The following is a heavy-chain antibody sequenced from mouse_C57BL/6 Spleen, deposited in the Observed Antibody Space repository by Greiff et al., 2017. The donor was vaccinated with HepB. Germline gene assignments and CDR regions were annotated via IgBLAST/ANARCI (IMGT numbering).Heavy chain of an antibody. D-gene: IGHD2-4*01. Sequence: QVQLQQSGAELARPGASVKMSCKASGYTFTSYTMHWVKQRPGQGLEWIGYINPSSGYTKYNQKFKDKATLTADKSSSTAYMQLSSLTSEDSAVYYCARGGHDYDGFAYWGQGTLVTFSA. CDR1: GYTFTSYT. V-gene: IGHV1-4*01. CDR2: INPSSGYT. J-gene: IGHJ3*01. CDR3: ARGGHDYDGFAY.